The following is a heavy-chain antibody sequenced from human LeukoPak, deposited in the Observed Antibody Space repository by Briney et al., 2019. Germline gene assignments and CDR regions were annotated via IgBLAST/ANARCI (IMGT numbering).Heavy chain of an antibody. Sequence: PSETLTLTCTASGCTISSHYWSWIRQPPGKGLEWIGYINYIGSTNNYASPNRRVTISVDTSKNQFCLKLSSVTAADTAIYYCARHDVPYYYGMDVWGLGTTVTVSS. CDR2: INYIGST. J-gene: IGHJ6*02. D-gene: IGHD3-16*01. CDR3: ARHDVPYYYGMDV. V-gene: IGHV4-59*08. CDR1: GCTISSHY.